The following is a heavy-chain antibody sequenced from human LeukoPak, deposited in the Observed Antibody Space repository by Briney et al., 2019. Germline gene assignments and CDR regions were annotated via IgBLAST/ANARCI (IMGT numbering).Heavy chain of an antibody. J-gene: IGHJ4*02. CDR1: GFTVSSNY. CDR2: IYSGGST. V-gene: IGHV3-66*01. D-gene: IGHD6-6*01. CDR3: VKDSTSSWAFDY. Sequence: PSGGSLRLSCAVSGFTVSSNYMSWVRQAPGKGLEWVSVIYSGGSTYYADSVKGRFTISRDNSKNTLYLQMNSLRAEDTAVYYCVKDSTSSWAFDYWGQGTLVTVSS.